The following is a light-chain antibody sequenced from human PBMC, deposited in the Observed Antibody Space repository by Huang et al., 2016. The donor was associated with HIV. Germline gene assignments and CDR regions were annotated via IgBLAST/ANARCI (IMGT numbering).Light chain of an antibody. J-gene: IGKJ1*01. V-gene: IGKV1-39*01. CDR2: AAS. CDR1: QSIRND. CDR3: HQSYNNPWT. Sequence: DVQMTQSPPSVSASVGDRVTITCRASQSIRNDLNWYQQRPGEAPKLLIYAASSLQSGVPSRVSGGGSGTDFALTISSLQPEDFATYYCHQSYNNPWTFDQGTKVESK.